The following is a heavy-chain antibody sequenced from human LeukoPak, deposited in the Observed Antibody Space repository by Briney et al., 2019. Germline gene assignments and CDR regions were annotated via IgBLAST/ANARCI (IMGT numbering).Heavy chain of an antibody. J-gene: IGHJ6*03. Sequence: SETLSLTCTVSGDSISGYYWSWLRQSPGKGLEWIGYIYYRGNTNYNPSLKSRVTISIDTSKNQFSLRLSSVTTADTAIYYCAKVSSDDHYMDVWGKGTTVTVSS. D-gene: IGHD6-25*01. V-gene: IGHV4-59*01. CDR2: IYYRGNT. CDR1: GDSISGYY. CDR3: AKVSSDDHYMDV.